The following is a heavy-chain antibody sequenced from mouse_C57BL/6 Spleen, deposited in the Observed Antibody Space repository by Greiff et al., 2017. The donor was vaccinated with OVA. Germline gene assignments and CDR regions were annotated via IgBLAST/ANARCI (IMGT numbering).Heavy chain of an antibody. Sequence: DVQLVESGGDLVKPGGSLKLSCAASGFTFSSYGMSWVRQTPDKRLEWVATISSGGSYTYYPDSVKGRFTISRDNAKNTQYLQMSSLKSEDTAMYYCARHEGNYVDYWGQGTTLTVSS. CDR1: GFTFSSYG. CDR3: ARHEGNYVDY. V-gene: IGHV5-6*01. J-gene: IGHJ2*01. CDR2: ISSGGSYT.